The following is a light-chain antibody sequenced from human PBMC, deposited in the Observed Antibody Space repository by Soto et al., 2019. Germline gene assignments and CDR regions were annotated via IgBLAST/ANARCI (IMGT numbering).Light chain of an antibody. Sequence: EIVLTQSPATLSLSPGERATLSCRASQSVSSYLAWYQQKPGQAPRLLIYDASNRATGIPARFSGSGSGTDFTRTISSREPEDFAVYYCQQRSNWSYTFGQGTKLEIK. V-gene: IGKV3-11*01. CDR3: QQRSNWSYT. J-gene: IGKJ2*01. CDR2: DAS. CDR1: QSVSSY.